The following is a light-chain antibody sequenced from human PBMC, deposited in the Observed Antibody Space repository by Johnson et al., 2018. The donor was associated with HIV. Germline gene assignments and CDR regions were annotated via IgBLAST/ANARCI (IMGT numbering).Light chain of an antibody. CDR1: SSNIVNNY. CDR3: GTWDSSLSAYV. Sequence: QSVLTQPPSVSAAPGQKVTISCSGSSSNIVNNYVSWYQQLPGTAPKLLIYDNHKRPSGIPDRFSGSKSGTSATLAITGLQAGDEADYYCGTWDSSLSAYVFGTGTKVTVL. CDR2: DNH. V-gene: IGLV1-51*01. J-gene: IGLJ1*01.